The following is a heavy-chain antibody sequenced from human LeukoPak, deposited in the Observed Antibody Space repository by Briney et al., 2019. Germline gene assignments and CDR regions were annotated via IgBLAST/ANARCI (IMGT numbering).Heavy chain of an antibody. CDR3: ARPGGWGYPNYYYYGMDV. D-gene: IGHD3-16*02. J-gene: IGHJ6*02. CDR1: GFTFNSYS. Sequence: GGSLRLSCAASGFTFNSYSMNWVRQAPGKGLVWVSSISSSSSYIYYADSVKGRFTISRDNAKNSLYLQMNSLRAEDTAVYYCARPGGWGYPNYYYYGMDVWGQGTTVTVSS. CDR2: ISSSSSYI. V-gene: IGHV3-21*01.